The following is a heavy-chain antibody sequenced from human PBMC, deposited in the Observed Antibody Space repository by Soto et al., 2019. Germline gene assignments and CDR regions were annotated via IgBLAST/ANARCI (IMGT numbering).Heavy chain of an antibody. CDR2: MSFDGTTK. CDR1: GFTFSNFA. D-gene: IGHD1-26*01. J-gene: IGHJ4*02. CDR3: AREGPEAFRSTWHFDY. V-gene: IGHV3-30-3*01. Sequence: QVQLVGSGGGVVQPGRSLRLSCAASGFTFSNFAMHWFRQAPGKGLEWVAVMSFDGTTKFYADSVKGLFTVSRDNSQNTLYKQVNSLRDEDTAVYYCAREGPEAFRSTWHFDYWGQGTLVTVSS.